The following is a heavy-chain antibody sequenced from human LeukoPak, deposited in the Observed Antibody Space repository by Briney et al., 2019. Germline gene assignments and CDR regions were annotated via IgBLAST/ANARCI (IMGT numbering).Heavy chain of an antibody. D-gene: IGHD5-24*01. V-gene: IGHV6-1*01. CDR2: TYYRSKRYN. CDR1: GDRNSTNSVT. Sequence: SQTLSLTCAISGDRNSTNSVTWNWIRQSPSRALKWLGRTYYRSKRYNDYAVSVKSRITINPDTSKNQISLQLKSVTPEDTAVYYCARELDGYNSKPLDYWGQGTLVTVSS. J-gene: IGHJ4*02. CDR3: ARELDGYNSKPLDY.